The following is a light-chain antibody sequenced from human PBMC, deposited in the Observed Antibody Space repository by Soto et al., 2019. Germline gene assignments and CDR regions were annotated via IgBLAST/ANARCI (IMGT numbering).Light chain of an antibody. Sequence: IVMTQSPATLSVSPGERATLSCRAGQTIYSNVAWYQQRPGQAPRLLIYRASTRATGVPARFSGSGSGTEFTLTISSLQSEDFALYYCQQYQNLWTLGQGTKVDIK. V-gene: IGKV3-15*01. CDR1: QTIYSN. CDR3: QQYQNLWT. J-gene: IGKJ1*01. CDR2: RAS.